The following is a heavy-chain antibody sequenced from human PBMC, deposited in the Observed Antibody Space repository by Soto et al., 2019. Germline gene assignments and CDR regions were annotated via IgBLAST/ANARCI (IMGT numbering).Heavy chain of an antibody. CDR2: HYSGGST. Sequence: GGSLRLSCAISGFSVSSNYLSWVRQAPGKGLEWVSVHYSGGSTYYADSVQARFTISRDKSNNTLYLQMRRVRAEDTAVYFCARHRHPRGTVGATSPLDPWGQGTQVTVSS. V-gene: IGHV3-53*01. J-gene: IGHJ5*02. CDR3: ARHRHPRGTVGATSPLDP. CDR1: GFSVSSNY. D-gene: IGHD1-26*01.